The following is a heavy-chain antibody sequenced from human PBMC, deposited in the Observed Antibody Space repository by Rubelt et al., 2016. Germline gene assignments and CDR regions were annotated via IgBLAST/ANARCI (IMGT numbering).Heavy chain of an antibody. J-gene: IGHJ6*02. CDR3: ARDWYDSSGDSHGMDV. V-gene: IGHV3-23*01. D-gene: IGHD3-22*01. Sequence: TSYAMSWVRQAPGKGLEWVSGISGSGGTTYYADSVKGRFTISRDNSKNTLYLQMNSLRDEDTALYYCARDWYDSSGDSHGMDVWGQGTTVTVYS. CDR1: TSYA. CDR2: ISGSGGTT.